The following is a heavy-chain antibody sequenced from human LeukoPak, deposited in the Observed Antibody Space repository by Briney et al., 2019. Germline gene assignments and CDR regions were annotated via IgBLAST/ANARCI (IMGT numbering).Heavy chain of an antibody. CDR3: AKRVSYSSGSHFDY. Sequence: GSLRLPCAASGFTFSNFAMSWVRQAPGKGLEWVSIISDSGGSTYYADSVKGRFTISRDTSKNTLYLQMNSLSAEDTAIYYCAKRVSYSSGSHFDYWGQGTLVTVSS. CDR2: ISDSGGST. J-gene: IGHJ4*02. CDR1: GFTFSNFA. V-gene: IGHV3-23*01. D-gene: IGHD3-10*01.